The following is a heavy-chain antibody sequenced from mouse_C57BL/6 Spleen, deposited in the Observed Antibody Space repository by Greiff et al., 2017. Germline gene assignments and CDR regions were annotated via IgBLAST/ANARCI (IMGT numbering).Heavy chain of an antibody. D-gene: IGHD2-2*01. Sequence: EVQGVESGPVLVKPGASVKMSCKASGYTFTDYYMNWVKQSHGKSLEWIGVINPYNGGTSYNQKFKGKATLTVDKSSSTAYMELNSLTSEDSAVYSCARCPFYYGYLWFAYWGQGTLVTVSA. CDR1: GYTFTDYY. V-gene: IGHV1-19*01. CDR3: ARCPFYYGYLWFAY. J-gene: IGHJ3*01. CDR2: INPYNGGT.